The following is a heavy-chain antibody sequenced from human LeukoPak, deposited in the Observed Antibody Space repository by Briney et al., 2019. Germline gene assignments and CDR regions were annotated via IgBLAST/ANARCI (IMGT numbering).Heavy chain of an antibody. CDR3: ARFVGSSSFDY. D-gene: IGHD6-6*01. V-gene: IGHV1-2*02. Sequence: ASVKVSCRTSGYTFTGHFMHWVRQAPGQGLEWMGWINANSGGTKYAQKFQDRVTMTRDTSISTIYMELSWLTFDDTAVYFCARFVGSSSFDYWGQGTLVTVSS. CDR1: GYTFTGHF. CDR2: INANSGGT. J-gene: IGHJ4*02.